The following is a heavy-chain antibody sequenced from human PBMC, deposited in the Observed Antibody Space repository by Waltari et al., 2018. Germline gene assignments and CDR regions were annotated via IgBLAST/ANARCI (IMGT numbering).Heavy chain of an antibody. CDR1: GFTFSSDS. D-gene: IGHD3-22*01. J-gene: IGHJ4*02. CDR3: ARALPNYYDSSGYIDY. V-gene: IGHV3-21*01. CDR2: ISSSSSYI. Sequence: EVQLVEPGGGLVKPGGSLRLSCAASGFTFSSDSMTWVRLPPGKGLEWVSSISSSSSYIYYADSVKGRFTISRDNAKNSLYLQMNSLRAEDTAVYYCARALPNYYDSSGYIDYWGQGTLVTVSS.